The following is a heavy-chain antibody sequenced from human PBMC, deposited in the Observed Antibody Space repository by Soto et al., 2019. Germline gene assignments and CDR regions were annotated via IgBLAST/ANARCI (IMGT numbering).Heavy chain of an antibody. D-gene: IGHD4-17*01. CDR3: ARHRRGVTTIYFDY. V-gene: IGHV4-39*01. CDR1: GGSISSSSYY. CDR2: IYYSGST. Sequence: PSETLSLTCTVSGGSISSSSYYWGWIRQPPGKGLERIGSIYYSGSTYYNPSLKSRVTISVDTSKNQFSLKLSSVTAADTAVYYCARHRRGVTTIYFDYWGQGTLVTVSS. J-gene: IGHJ4*02.